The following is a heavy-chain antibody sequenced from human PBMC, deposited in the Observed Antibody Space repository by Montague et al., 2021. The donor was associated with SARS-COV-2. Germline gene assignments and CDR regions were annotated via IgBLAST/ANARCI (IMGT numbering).Heavy chain of an antibody. V-gene: IGHV4-59*13. CDR2: FYNSGGT. Sequence: SETLSLTCTVSGGSISSYFWSWIRQSPGKGLEWIGYFYNSGGTTYNPSLKSRVTISGDTSKNQFSLKLSSVTTADTAVYYCARSGAVTVDWGQGTLVTVSS. CDR1: GGSISSYF. D-gene: IGHD1-14*01. J-gene: IGHJ4*02. CDR3: ARSGAVTVD.